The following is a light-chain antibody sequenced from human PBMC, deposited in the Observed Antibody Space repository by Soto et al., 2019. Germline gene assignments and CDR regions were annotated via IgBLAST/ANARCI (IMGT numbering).Light chain of an antibody. J-gene: IGLJ2*01. CDR3: QTGGSGTVV. CDR2: LNSDGSH. Sequence: QLVLTQSPSASASLGASVKLTCTLSSGHSSYAIAWHQQQPEKGPRYLMKLNSDGSHSKGDGIPDRFSGSSSGAERYLTISSLQCEDEADYYCQTGGSGTVVFGGGTQLTVL. V-gene: IGLV4-69*01. CDR1: SGHSSYA.